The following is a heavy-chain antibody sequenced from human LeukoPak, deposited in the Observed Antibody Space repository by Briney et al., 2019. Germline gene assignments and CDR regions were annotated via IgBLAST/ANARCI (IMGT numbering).Heavy chain of an antibody. D-gene: IGHD3-10*01. J-gene: IGHJ4*02. CDR1: GFTFSSYG. V-gene: IGHV3-33*01. Sequence: GGSLRLSCAASGFTFSSYGMHWVRQAPGKGLEWVAVIWYDGSNKYYADSVKGRFTISRDNSKNTLYLQMNSLRAEDTAVYYCARGSMRSNPSGNSEFDYWGQGTLVTVSS. CDR3: ARGSMRSNPSGNSEFDY. CDR2: IWYDGSNK.